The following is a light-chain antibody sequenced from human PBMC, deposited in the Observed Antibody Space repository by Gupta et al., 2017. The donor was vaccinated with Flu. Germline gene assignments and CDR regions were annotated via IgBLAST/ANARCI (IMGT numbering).Light chain of an antibody. CDR2: EVS. Sequence: DIVMTQPPLSLSVTPGQPASISCRSSQSLLHSSGTTYLFWYLQKPAQPPQLLIYEVSKRFSGVPDRFSGSGSGXDFTLKXSRVEAEDVGVYYCLQSTHLWTFGXGTRVDIK. J-gene: IGKJ1*01. V-gene: IGKV2D-29*01. CDR3: LQSTHLWT. CDR1: QSLLHSSGTTY.